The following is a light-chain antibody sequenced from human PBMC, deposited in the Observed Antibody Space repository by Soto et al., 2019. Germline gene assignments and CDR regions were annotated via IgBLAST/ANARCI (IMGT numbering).Light chain of an antibody. Sequence: QITQSASTLSASVGDRVTITCRASQTISSWLAWYQQKPGKAPKLLIYKASTLKSGVPSRFSGSGSGTEFTLTISSLQPDDFATYYCQHYNSYSEAFGQGTKVDIK. CDR3: QHYNSYSEA. CDR1: QTISSW. J-gene: IGKJ1*01. V-gene: IGKV1-5*03. CDR2: KAS.